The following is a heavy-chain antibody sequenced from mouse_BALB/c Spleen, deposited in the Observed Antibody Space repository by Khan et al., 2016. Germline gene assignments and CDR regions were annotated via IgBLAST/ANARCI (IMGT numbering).Heavy chain of an antibody. V-gene: IGHV5-6-3*01. J-gene: IGHJ4*01. D-gene: IGHD2-10*02. Sequence: EVELVESGGGLVQPGGSLKLSCAASGFTFSSYGMSWVRQTPDKRLELVATINSNGGSTYYPDSVKGRFTISRDNAKNTLYLQLSSLTSEDTAMYYCARDRKYGNSYYAMDYRGQGTSVTVSS. CDR2: INSNGGST. CDR1: GFTFSSYG. CDR3: ARDRKYGNSYYAMDY.